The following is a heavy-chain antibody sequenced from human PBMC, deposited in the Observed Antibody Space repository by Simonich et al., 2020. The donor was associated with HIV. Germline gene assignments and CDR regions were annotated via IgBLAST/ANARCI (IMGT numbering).Heavy chain of an antibody. CDR2: ISFDGSNK. J-gene: IGHJ4*02. V-gene: IGHV3-30*07. D-gene: IGHD3-16*01. CDR1: GFTFSSYA. CDR3: ASGGSISSVWADDY. Sequence: QLQLVESGGGVVQPGRSLRLSCAASGFTFSSYAMHWVRQAPGKGLEWVAVISFDGSNKYYADSVKGRFTIARENSKNTLYLQMNSLRAEETAVYYCASGGSISSVWADDYWGQGTLVTVSS.